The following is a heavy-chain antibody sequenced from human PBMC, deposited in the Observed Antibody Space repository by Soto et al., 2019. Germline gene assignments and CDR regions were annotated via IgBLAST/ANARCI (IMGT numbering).Heavy chain of an antibody. Sequence: QVQLQESGPGLVKPSGTLSLTCAVSSGSITSSNWWSWVRQSPGKGLEWIGEVYHGGRTNYNPSLKRGVTVSIEKSTNQFSLTLNSVPAADTAVYYCARHLTMAGTRGFDHWGQGTMVTVSS. J-gene: IGHJ4*02. D-gene: IGHD6-19*01. CDR3: ARHLTMAGTRGFDH. V-gene: IGHV4-4*02. CDR1: SGSITSSNW. CDR2: VYHGGRT.